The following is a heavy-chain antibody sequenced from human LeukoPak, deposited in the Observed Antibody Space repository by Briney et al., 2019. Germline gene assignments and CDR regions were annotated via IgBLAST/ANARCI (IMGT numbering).Heavy chain of an antibody. CDR1: GFTFSNYW. CDR3: ARDLDYDSY. D-gene: IGHD3-22*01. CDR2: IKSDGSST. J-gene: IGHJ4*02. V-gene: IGHV3-74*01. Sequence: GGSLRLSCAASGFTFSNYWMHWVRQAPGKGLVWVSRIKSDGSSTNYADSVKGRFTISRGNAKNTLYLQMNSLRAEDTAVYYCARDLDYDSYWGQGTLVTVSS.